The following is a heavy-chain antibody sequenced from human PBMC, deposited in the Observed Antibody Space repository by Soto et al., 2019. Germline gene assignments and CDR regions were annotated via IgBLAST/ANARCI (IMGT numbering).Heavy chain of an antibody. CDR2: ISSSDNII. V-gene: IGHV3-11*01. CDR3: ARDRGYYDSSGYFDY. D-gene: IGHD3-22*01. J-gene: IGHJ4*02. Sequence: QVQLVESGGGLVKPGGSLRLSCAASGFTSSDYYMSWIRQAPGKGLEWVSYISSSDNIIYYADSVKGRFTISRDNAKNSLYLQMNSLRAEDTAVYYCARDRGYYDSSGYFDYWGQGTLVTVSS. CDR1: GFTSSDYY.